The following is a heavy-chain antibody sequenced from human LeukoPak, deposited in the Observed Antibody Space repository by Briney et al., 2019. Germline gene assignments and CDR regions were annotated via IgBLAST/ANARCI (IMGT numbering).Heavy chain of an antibody. V-gene: IGHV1-8*01. Sequence: ASVKVSCKASGYTFTSYDINWVRQATGQGLEWMGWMNPNSGNTGYAQKFQGRVTITADESTSTAYMELSSLRSEDTAVYYCAKELLETTGNIGGQNPIWGQGTTVTVSS. CDR1: GYTFTSYD. J-gene: IGHJ3*02. CDR3: AKELLETTGNIGGQNPI. D-gene: IGHD1-1*01. CDR2: MNPNSGNT.